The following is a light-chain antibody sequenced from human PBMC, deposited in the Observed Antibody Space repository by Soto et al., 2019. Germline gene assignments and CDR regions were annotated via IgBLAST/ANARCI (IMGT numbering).Light chain of an antibody. Sequence: EIVLTQSPVTLSLSPGERATLSCRASQSVSSYLAWYQHKPGQAPRLLIYDTSNRATGIPARFSGSRSGTDFTLTISSLEPEDFAVYYCQQRSNWRITFGQGTRLEIK. CDR2: DTS. J-gene: IGKJ5*01. CDR3: QQRSNWRIT. V-gene: IGKV3-11*01. CDR1: QSVSSY.